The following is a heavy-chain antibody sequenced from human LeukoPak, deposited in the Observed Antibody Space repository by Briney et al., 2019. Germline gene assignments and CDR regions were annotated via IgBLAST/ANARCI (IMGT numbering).Heavy chain of an antibody. CDR2: INPNSGGT. Sequence: ASVKVSCKASGYTFTDYYMHWVRQAPGQGLEWMGWINPNSGGTNYAQKFQGRVTMTRDTSISTAYMELSRLRSDGTAVYYCARARGAPPVLFGPSPKLSSSFYSLDYWGQGTLVTVSS. CDR1: GYTFTDYY. CDR3: ARARGAPPVLFGPSPKLSSSFYSLDY. V-gene: IGHV1-2*02. J-gene: IGHJ4*02. D-gene: IGHD6-6*01.